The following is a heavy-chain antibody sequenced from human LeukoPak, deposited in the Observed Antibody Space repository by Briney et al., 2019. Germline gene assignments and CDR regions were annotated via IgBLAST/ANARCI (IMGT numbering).Heavy chain of an antibody. V-gene: IGHV4-39*07. CDR1: GGFISSSSYY. D-gene: IGHD1-7*01. Sequence: NASETLSLTCTVSGGFISSSSYYWGWIRQPPGKGLEWIGSIYYSGGTYYNPSLKSRVTISVDTSKNQFSLKLSSVTAADTAVYYCAIEGGTRYYFDYWGQGTLVTVSS. J-gene: IGHJ4*02. CDR2: IYYSGGT. CDR3: AIEGGTRYYFDY.